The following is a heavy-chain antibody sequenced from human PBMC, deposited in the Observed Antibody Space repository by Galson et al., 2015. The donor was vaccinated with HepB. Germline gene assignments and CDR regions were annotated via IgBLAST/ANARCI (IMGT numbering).Heavy chain of an antibody. CDR2: ISYHGINK. CDR3: ERDPLDCDGDCYDRFEY. CDR1: GFTFSTYT. D-gene: IGHD2-21*02. J-gene: IGHJ4*02. Sequence: SLRLSCAACGFTFSTYTMHWVRQAPGKGLEWVTLISYHGINKYYADSVKGRFTISRDNSKNTLYLQMNSLRTGDTAIYYCERDPLDCDGDCYDRFEYWGQGTLVTVSS. V-gene: IGHV3-30-3*01.